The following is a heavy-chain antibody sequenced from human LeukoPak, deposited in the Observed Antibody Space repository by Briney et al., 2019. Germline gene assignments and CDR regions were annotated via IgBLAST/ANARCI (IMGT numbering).Heavy chain of an antibody. J-gene: IGHJ4*02. CDR1: GFTFSSCA. Sequence: PGRSLRLSCAASGFTFSSCAMHWVRQAPGKGLEWVAVISYDGNNKYYADSVKGRFTISRDNSKNTLYLQMNSLRAEDTAVYYCARDQGFCFDYWGQGTLVTVSS. V-gene: IGHV3-30-3*01. CDR3: ARDQGFCFDY. CDR2: ISYDGNNK. D-gene: IGHD2/OR15-2a*01.